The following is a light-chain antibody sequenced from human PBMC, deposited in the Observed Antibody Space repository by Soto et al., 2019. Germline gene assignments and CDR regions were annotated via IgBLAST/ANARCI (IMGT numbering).Light chain of an antibody. Sequence: QAVVTQEPSLTVSPGGTVTLTCGSSTGAVTSGHYPSWFQQKPGQAPRTLIYDTSNKHSWTPARFSGSLLGGKAALTLSGAQPEDEAEYYCLLSYSGARPVVFGGVTKLTVL. CDR3: LLSYSGARPVV. CDR2: DTS. V-gene: IGLV7-46*01. J-gene: IGLJ2*01. CDR1: TGAVTSGHY.